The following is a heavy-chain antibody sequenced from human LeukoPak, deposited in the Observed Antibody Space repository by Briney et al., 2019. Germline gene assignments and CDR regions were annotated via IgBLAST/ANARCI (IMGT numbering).Heavy chain of an antibody. CDR2: IYYSGST. J-gene: IGHJ6*03. CDR3: ARDRRRVGARYYYYYMDV. V-gene: IGHV4-59*01. Sequence: SETLSLTCTVSGGSISSYYWSWIRQPPGKGLEWIGYIYYSGSTNYSPSLKSRVTISGDTSKNQFSLKLSSVTAADTAVYYCARDRRRVGARYYYYYMDVWGKGTTVTISS. D-gene: IGHD1-26*01. CDR1: GGSISSYY.